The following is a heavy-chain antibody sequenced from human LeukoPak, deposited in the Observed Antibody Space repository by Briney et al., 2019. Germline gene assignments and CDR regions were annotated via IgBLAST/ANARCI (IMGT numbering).Heavy chain of an antibody. CDR3: AREPYCSNGVCYIQHFFDC. V-gene: IGHV3-11*01. J-gene: IGHJ4*02. Sequence: GGSLRLSCAASGFTFSNYHMNWIRQAPGKGLEWVSYISGSGSTIYYADSVKGRFAISRDNANKSLYLQMSSLRAEDTAVYYCAREPYCSNGVCYIQHFFDCWGQGTLVTVSS. D-gene: IGHD2-8*01. CDR1: GFTFSNYH. CDR2: ISGSGSTI.